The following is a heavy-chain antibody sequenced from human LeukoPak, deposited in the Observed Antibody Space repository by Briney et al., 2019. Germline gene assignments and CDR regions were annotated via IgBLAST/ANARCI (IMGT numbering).Heavy chain of an antibody. CDR2: ISAYNGNT. J-gene: IGHJ4*02. CDR3: ARSLRMARGEIDY. D-gene: IGHD5-24*01. V-gene: IGHV1-18*01. Sequence: ASVKVSCKASGYTFNSYGISWVRQAPGQGLEWMGWISAYNGNTNYAQKLQGRVTMTTDTSTSTAYIELRSLRSDDTAVYYSARSLRMARGEIDYWGQGTLVTVSS. CDR1: GYTFNSYG.